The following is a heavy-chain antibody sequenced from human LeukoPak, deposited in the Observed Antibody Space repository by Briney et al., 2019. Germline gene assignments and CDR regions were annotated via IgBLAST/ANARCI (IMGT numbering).Heavy chain of an antibody. Sequence: SETLSLTCAVYGGSFSGYYWSWIRQPPGKGLEWIGEINHSGSTNYNPSLKSRVTISVGTSKNQFSLKLSSVTAADTAVYYCARGGIAAAGAFDYWGQGTLVTVSS. CDR2: INHSGST. J-gene: IGHJ4*02. D-gene: IGHD6-13*01. CDR1: GGSFSGYY. CDR3: ARGGIAAAGAFDY. V-gene: IGHV4-34*01.